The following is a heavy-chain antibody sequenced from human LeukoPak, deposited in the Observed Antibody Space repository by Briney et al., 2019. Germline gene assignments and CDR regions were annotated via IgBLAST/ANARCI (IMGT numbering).Heavy chain of an antibody. J-gene: IGHJ6*03. CDR3: ARDHGFSYYYYYMDV. D-gene: IGHD3-3*01. V-gene: IGHV3-7*01. CDR1: GFTFSRYW. Sequence: GGSLRLSCAASGFTFSRYWMSWVRQAPGKGLEWVANINQDGSEKYYVDSVKGRVTISRDNAKNSVYLQMNRLRAEDTAVYYCARDHGFSYYYYYMDVWGKGTTVTVSS. CDR2: INQDGSEK.